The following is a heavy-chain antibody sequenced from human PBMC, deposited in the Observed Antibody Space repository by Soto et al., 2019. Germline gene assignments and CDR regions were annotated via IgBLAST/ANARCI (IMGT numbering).Heavy chain of an antibody. CDR1: GGTFSSYA. J-gene: IGHJ6*02. Sequence: QVQLVQSGAEVKKPGSSVKVSCKASGGTFSSYAISWVRQAPGQGLEWMGGIIPIFGTANYAQKFQGRGTINADESTSTAYMELSSLRSEDTAVYYGARPYGWNYGPEYYGMDVWGQGTTVTVSS. D-gene: IGHD2-8*02. V-gene: IGHV1-69*01. CDR2: IIPIFGTA. CDR3: ARPYGWNYGPEYYGMDV.